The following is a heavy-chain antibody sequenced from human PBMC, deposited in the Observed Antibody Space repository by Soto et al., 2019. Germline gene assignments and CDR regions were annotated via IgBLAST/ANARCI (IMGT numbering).Heavy chain of an antibody. CDR1: GFTFSSYA. D-gene: IGHD2-15*01. J-gene: IGHJ4*02. Sequence: AGGSLRLSCAASGFTFSSYAMSWVRQAPGKGLEWVSAISGSGGSTYYADSVKGRFTISRDNSKNTLCLQMNSLRAEDTAVYYCAKPTGYCSGGSCYIFDYWGQGTLVTVSS. V-gene: IGHV3-23*01. CDR3: AKPTGYCSGGSCYIFDY. CDR2: ISGSGGST.